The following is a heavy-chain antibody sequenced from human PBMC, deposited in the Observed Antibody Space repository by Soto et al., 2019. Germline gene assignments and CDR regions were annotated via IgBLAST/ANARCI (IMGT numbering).Heavy chain of an antibody. D-gene: IGHD3-9*01. CDR3: AAYVIFIVCFPKYSILY. CDR1: GASLGSSSYY. V-gene: IGHV4-39*02. CDR2: IYYSGST. Sequence: SETLSLTCTVSGASLGSSSYYWGWIRQPPGKGLEWIGSIYYSGSTYYNPSLQSRITISVDTSNNHFSLKLSSATAADTAVYYCAAYVIFIVCFPKYSILYSGQGVPVTV. J-gene: IGHJ4*02.